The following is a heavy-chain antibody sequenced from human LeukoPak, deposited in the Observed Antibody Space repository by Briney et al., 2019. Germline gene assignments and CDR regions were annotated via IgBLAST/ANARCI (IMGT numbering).Heavy chain of an antibody. J-gene: IGHJ6*02. Sequence: PGGSLRLSCAASGFTVSSNYMSWVRQAPGKGLEWVSVIYSGGSTYYADSVKGRFTISRDNSKNTLYLQMNSLRAEDTAVYYCAREITVVPADRGMDVWGQGTTVTVSS. CDR3: AREITVVPADRGMDV. CDR2: IYSGGST. CDR1: GFTVSSNY. V-gene: IGHV3-53*01. D-gene: IGHD2-2*01.